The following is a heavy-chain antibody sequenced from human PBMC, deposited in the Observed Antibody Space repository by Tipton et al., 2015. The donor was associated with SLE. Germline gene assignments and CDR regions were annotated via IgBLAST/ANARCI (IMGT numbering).Heavy chain of an antibody. CDR3: ARAMWKDTGGSSGIDY. CDR1: GFTFSRHA. V-gene: IGHV3-30*04. D-gene: IGHD2-15*01. Sequence: SLRLSCAASGFTFSRHAMHWVRQAPGKGMEWMAVITYGGSSKYYADSVKGRITVSRDNSKNTMFLQMNSLRPEDTAIYYCARAMWKDTGGSSGIDYWGQGTLVSVSS. CDR2: ITYGGSSK. J-gene: IGHJ4*02.